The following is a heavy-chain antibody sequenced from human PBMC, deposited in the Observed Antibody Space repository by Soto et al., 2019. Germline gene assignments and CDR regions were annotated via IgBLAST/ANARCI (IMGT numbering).Heavy chain of an antibody. CDR1: GFTFSSYS. CDR3: ATGGGGYYFDY. CDR2: ISSSSSYI. V-gene: IGHV3-21*01. J-gene: IGHJ4*02. Sequence: EVQLVESGGGLVKPGGSLRLSCAASGFTFSSYSMNWVRQAPGKGLEWVSSISSSSSYIYYADSVKGRFTISRDNAKNSLFLQRNSLGAEDTGGYYCATGGGGYYFDYWGQGTLVTVSS. D-gene: IGHD3-16*01.